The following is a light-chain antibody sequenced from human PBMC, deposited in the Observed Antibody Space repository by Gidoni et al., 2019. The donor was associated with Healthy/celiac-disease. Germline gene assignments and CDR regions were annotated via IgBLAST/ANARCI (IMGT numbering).Light chain of an antibody. J-gene: IGLJ2*01. V-gene: IGLV3-1*01. Sequence: SYELTQPSSVSVSPGQTASITCSGDKLGDKYACWYQQKPGQSPVLVIYQDSKRPSGIPERFSGSNSGNTATLTISGTQAMDEADYYCQAWDSSTLVVFGGGTKLTVL. CDR3: QAWDSSTLVV. CDR2: QDS. CDR1: KLGDKY.